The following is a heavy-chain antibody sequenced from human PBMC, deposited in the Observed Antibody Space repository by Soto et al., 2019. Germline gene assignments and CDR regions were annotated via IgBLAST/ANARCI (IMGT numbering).Heavy chain of an antibody. CDR2: IYYSGTT. J-gene: IGHJ3*02. D-gene: IGHD3-22*01. V-gene: IGHV4-31*03. Sequence: QVQLQESGPGLVKPSQTLSLTCTVSGGSISIGGYDWSWIRQHPGKGLEWIGYIYYSGTTSYNPSLKSRLTISLDTSQNQFFLKLSSVTAADTAVYYCARGGQNSYDSGGHHAFNIWGQGTMVTVSS. CDR3: ARGGQNSYDSGGHHAFNI. CDR1: GGSISIGGYD.